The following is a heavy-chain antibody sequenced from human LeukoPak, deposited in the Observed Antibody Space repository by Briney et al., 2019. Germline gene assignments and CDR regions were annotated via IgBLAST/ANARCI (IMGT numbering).Heavy chain of an antibody. Sequence: SETLSLTCTVSVGSISSYYWCWIRQPPGKGLEWTAYLFYSGSTDYNHSLESRVTISVDTSKNQFSLKLRSVTAADTAVYYCATVAVIRGVTYFDYWGQGTLVSVSS. J-gene: IGHJ4*02. D-gene: IGHD3-10*01. V-gene: IGHV4-59*01. CDR2: LFYSGST. CDR3: ATVAVIRGVTYFDY. CDR1: VGSISSYY.